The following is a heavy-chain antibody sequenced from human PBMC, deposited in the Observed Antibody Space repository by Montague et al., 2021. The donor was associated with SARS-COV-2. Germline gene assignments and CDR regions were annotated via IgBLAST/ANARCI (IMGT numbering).Heavy chain of an antibody. CDR1: GFTFSSYD. CDR3: ARGVTMVQGVIYYYYGMDV. D-gene: IGHD3-10*01. J-gene: IGHJ6*02. CDR2: IGTVGDT. Sequence: SLRLSCAASGFTFSSYDMHWVRQATGKGLGWVSAIGTVGDTYYSGSAKGRFTISRENAKNSSYLQMNSLRAGGTAVYYCARGVTMVQGVIYYYYGMDVWGQGTTVTVSS. V-gene: IGHV3-13*04.